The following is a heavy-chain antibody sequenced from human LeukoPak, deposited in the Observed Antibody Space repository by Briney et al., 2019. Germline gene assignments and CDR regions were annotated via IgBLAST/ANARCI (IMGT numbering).Heavy chain of an antibody. D-gene: IGHD1-26*01. CDR3: AREYSGTFDP. J-gene: IGHJ5*02. CDR1: GGSISSYY. CDR2: IYYSGST. V-gene: IGHV4-59*08. Sequence: SETLSLTCTVSGGSISSYYWSWIRQPPGKGLEWIGYIYYSGSTNYNPSLKSRVTLSVDTSKNQFSLRLTSVTAADTAVYYCAREYSGTFDPWGQGTLVTVSS.